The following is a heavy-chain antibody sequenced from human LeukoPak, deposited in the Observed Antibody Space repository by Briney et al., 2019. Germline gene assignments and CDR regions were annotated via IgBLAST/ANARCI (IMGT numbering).Heavy chain of an antibody. J-gene: IGHJ5*02. CDR3: AREAGTLNWFDP. Sequence: ASVKVSCKASGYTFTGYYMHWVRQAPGQGLEWMGWINPNSGGTNYAQKCQGRVTMTRDTSISTAYMELSRLRSDDTAVYYCAREAGTLNWFDPWGQGTLVTVSS. D-gene: IGHD1-7*01. CDR2: INPNSGGT. CDR1: GYTFTGYY. V-gene: IGHV1-2*02.